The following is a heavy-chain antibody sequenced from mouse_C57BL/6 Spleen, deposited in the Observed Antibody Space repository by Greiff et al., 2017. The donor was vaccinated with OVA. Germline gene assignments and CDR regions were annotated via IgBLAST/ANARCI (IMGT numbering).Heavy chain of an antibody. V-gene: IGHV1-81*01. J-gene: IGHJ4*01. CDR1: GYTFTSYG. Sequence: VQLQQSGAELARPGASVKLSCKASGYTFTSYGISWVKQRTGQGLEWIGEIYPRSGNTYYNEKFKGKATLTADKSSSTAYMELRSLTSEDSAVYFCATIYYYGSSYKAKGYWGQGTSVTVSS. CDR2: IYPRSGNT. D-gene: IGHD1-1*01. CDR3: ATIYYYGSSYKAKGY.